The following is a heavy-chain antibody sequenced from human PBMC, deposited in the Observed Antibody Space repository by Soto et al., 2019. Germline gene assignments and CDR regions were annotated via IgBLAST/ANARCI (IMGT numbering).Heavy chain of an antibody. J-gene: IGHJ3*02. CDR3: AKGMYYDYVWGSYRLNDAFDI. CDR1: GFTFSSYA. D-gene: IGHD3-16*02. V-gene: IGHV3-23*01. CDR2: IRGSGGST. Sequence: EVQLLESGGGLVQPGGSLRLSCAASGFTFSSYAMSWVRQAPGKGLEWVSAIRGSGGSTYYADSVKGRFTISRDNSKNTLYLQMNSLRAEDTAVYYCAKGMYYDYVWGSYRLNDAFDIWGQGTMVTVSS.